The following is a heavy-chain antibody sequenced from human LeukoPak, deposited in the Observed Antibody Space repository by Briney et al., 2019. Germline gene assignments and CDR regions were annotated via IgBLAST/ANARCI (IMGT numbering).Heavy chain of an antibody. CDR3: ARDGWQQLGKNYYYYGMDV. D-gene: IGHD6-13*01. CDR1: GFTVSSNY. Sequence: GGSLRLSCAASGFTVSSNYMSWVRQAPGKGLEWVSVIYSGSSTYYADSVKGRFTISRDNSKNTLYLQMNSLRAEDTAVYYCARDGWQQLGKNYYYYGMDVWGQGTTVTVSS. V-gene: IGHV3-53*01. J-gene: IGHJ6*02. CDR2: IYSGSST.